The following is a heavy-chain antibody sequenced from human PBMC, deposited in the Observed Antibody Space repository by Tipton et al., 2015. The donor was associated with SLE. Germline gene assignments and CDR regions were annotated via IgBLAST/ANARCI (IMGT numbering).Heavy chain of an antibody. V-gene: IGHV4-30-4*08. Sequence: TLSLTCTVSGGSISSGDYYWSWIRQPPGKGLEWIGPIYYSGSTYYNPSLKSRVTISVDTSKNQFSRKLSSGSAADTAVYYYARYLAATTVDYWGQGTLVPDSS. J-gene: IGHJ4*02. CDR1: GGSISSGDYY. CDR2: IYYSGST. CDR3: ARYLAATTVDY. D-gene: IGHD5-12*01.